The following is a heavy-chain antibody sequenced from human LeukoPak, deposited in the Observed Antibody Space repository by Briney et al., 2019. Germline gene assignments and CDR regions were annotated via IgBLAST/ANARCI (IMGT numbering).Heavy chain of an antibody. CDR2: ISTRGGTT. J-gene: IGHJ4*02. CDR1: GFTFSMYW. CDR3: AKDRWVGATISHYFDY. Sequence: GGSLRLSCEVSGFTFSMYWMTWVRQAPGKGLEWVSAISTRGGTTYYADSVKGRFTISRDDSKNTLYLQINSLRVEDTAVYYCAKDRWVGATISHYFDYWGQGTLVTVSS. V-gene: IGHV3-23*01. D-gene: IGHD1-26*01.